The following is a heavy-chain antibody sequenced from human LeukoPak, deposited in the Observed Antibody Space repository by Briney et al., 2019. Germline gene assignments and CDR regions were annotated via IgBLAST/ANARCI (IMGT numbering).Heavy chain of an antibody. CDR3: ASGQYDS. D-gene: IGHD4-11*01. CDR1: GFAFSNCA. V-gene: IGHV3-30*04. J-gene: IGHJ5*01. Sequence: PGGSLRLSCAASGFAFSNCAMHWVRQAPGKGLEWVAAISSGGNSKYHADSVEGRFSISRDNSKNTLYLQMNSLRIEDTAVYHCASGQYDSWGQGTLVTVSS. CDR2: ISSGGNSK.